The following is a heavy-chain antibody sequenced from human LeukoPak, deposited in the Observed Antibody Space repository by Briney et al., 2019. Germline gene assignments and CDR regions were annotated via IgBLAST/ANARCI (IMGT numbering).Heavy chain of an antibody. CDR1: GYTFVSYG. CDR3: ARDLGSGYDY. Sequence: ASVKVSCKASGYTFVSYGITWVRQAPGQGLEWMGWISVYNGDTKYAQNLQGRVTMTTDTSTSTAYMELRSLRSDDTAVYYCARDLGSGYDYWGQGTLVTVSS. D-gene: IGHD5-12*01. J-gene: IGHJ4*02. CDR2: ISVYNGDT. V-gene: IGHV1-18*04.